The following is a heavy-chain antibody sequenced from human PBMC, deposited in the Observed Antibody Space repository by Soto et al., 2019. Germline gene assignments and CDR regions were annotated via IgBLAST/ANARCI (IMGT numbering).Heavy chain of an antibody. CDR3: AMDYGDRPEYFKH. Sequence: QVQLVQSGPDLKRPGASMKVSCKASGYTFTSSGISWVRQAPGQGLEWMAWISPLKGRTQYSQKAQGRVTLSTDTSSHTAYMEMTTLRVDDTAVYYCAMDYGDRPEYFKHWGQGTLVTVS. CDR2: ISPLKGRT. V-gene: IGHV1-18*04. J-gene: IGHJ1*01. D-gene: IGHD4-17*01. CDR1: GYTFTSSG.